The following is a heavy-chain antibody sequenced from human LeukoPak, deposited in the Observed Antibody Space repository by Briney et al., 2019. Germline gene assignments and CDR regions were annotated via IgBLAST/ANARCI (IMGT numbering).Heavy chain of an antibody. Sequence: GGSLRLSCAASGCTFSSYGMHWVRQAPGKGLEWVAVIWYDGSNKYYADSVKGRFTISRDNSKNTLYLQMNSLRAEDTAVYYCAREIGAHDFWSGYCDYWGQGTLVTVSS. CDR3: AREIGAHDFWSGYCDY. V-gene: IGHV3-33*01. J-gene: IGHJ4*02. CDR1: GCTFSSYG. CDR2: IWYDGSNK. D-gene: IGHD3-3*01.